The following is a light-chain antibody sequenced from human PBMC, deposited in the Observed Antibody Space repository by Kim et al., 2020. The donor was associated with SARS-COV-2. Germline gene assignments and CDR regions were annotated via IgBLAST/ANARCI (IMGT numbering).Light chain of an antibody. J-gene: IGKJ1*01. Sequence: ATINCKSSQSVVNSSNNKNYLAWYQQKPGQPPKLLMYWASSRESGVPDRFSGSGSGTDFTLTISSLQAEDVAVYYCQQSYSVPPTFGQGTKVDIK. CDR3: QQSYSVPPT. CDR1: QSVVNSSNNKNY. CDR2: WAS. V-gene: IGKV4-1*01.